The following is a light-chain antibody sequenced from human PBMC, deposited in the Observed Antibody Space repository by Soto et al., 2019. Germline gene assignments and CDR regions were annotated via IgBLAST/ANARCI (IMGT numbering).Light chain of an antibody. Sequence: QSALTQPPSASGSLGQSVTISCTGTSSDVGGYNYVSWHQQHPGKAPTVMIYEVTKRPPGVPDRFSGSKSSNTASLTVSGLQAEDEADYYCTSFAGGGNPVLLGGGTKLTV. CDR1: SSDVGGYNY. CDR2: EVT. V-gene: IGLV2-8*01. CDR3: TSFAGGGNPVL. J-gene: IGLJ2*01.